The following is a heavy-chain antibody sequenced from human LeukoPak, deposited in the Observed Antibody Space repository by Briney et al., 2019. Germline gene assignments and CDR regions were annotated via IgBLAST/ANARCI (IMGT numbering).Heavy chain of an antibody. V-gene: IGHV3-23*01. CDR3: AKEHRISGSTRGFDF. D-gene: IGHD1-7*01. CDR1: GLIFSSHA. Sequence: SGGSLRPSCAASGLIFSSHAMSWVRQAPGKGLEWVSAISSSGDRTYYADSVKGRFTISRDNSKNTVYLQMISLGAEDTAIYYCAKEHRISGSTRGFDFWGQGTLVTVSS. J-gene: IGHJ4*02. CDR2: ISSSGDRT.